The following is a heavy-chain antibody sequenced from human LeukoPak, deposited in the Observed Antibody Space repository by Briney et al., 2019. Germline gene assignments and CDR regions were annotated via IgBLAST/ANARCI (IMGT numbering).Heavy chain of an antibody. CDR2: ISSSGSTI. D-gene: IGHD6-13*01. J-gene: IGHJ4*02. CDR3: ARGGFRSQQLVGHMGY. V-gene: IGHV3-48*03. Sequence: GGSLRLSCAASGFTFSSYEMNWVRQAPGKGLEWVSYISSSGSTIYYADSVKGRFTISRDNAKNSPYLQMNSLRAEDTAVYYCARGGFRSQQLVGHMGYWGQGTLVTVSS. CDR1: GFTFSSYE.